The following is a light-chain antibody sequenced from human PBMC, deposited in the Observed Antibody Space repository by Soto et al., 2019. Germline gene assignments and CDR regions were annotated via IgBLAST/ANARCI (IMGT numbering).Light chain of an antibody. CDR3: QHYNSYSEA. CDR2: KAS. J-gene: IGKJ1*01. V-gene: IGKV1-5*03. Sequence: DIQMTQSPSTLSASVGDRVTITCRASQSVSSWLAWYQQKPWKAPKLLIYKASTLKSGVPSRFSGSGSGTEFTLTISRLQPDDFATYYCQHYNSYSEAFGQGTKVDIK. CDR1: QSVSSW.